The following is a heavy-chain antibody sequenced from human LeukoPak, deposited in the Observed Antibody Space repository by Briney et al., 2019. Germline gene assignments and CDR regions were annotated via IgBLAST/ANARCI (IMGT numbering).Heavy chain of an antibody. Sequence: PSETLSLTCTVSGGSISSSSYYWGWIRQPAGKGLEWIGRIYTSGSTNYNPSLKSRVTMSVDTSKNQFSLKLSSVTAADTAVYYCATGSGWYADAFDIWGQGTMVTVSS. V-gene: IGHV4-61*02. CDR3: ATGSGWYADAFDI. CDR1: GGSISSSSYY. J-gene: IGHJ3*02. CDR2: IYTSGST. D-gene: IGHD6-19*01.